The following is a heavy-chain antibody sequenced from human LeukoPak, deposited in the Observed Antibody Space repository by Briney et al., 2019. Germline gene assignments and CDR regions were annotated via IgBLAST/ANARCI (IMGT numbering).Heavy chain of an antibody. CDR2: IDWEDDK. V-gene: IGHV2-70*04. J-gene: IGHJ3*02. Sequence: SGPTLVNPTQTLTLTCTFSGFSLSTSGMRVSWIRQPPGKALEWLARIDWEDDKFYSTSLKTRLTISKDTSKNQVVLTMTNMDPVDTATYYCARSRGYCSSTSCLDAFDIWGQGTMVTVSS. D-gene: IGHD2-2*01. CDR1: GFSLSTSGMR. CDR3: ARSRGYCSSTSCLDAFDI.